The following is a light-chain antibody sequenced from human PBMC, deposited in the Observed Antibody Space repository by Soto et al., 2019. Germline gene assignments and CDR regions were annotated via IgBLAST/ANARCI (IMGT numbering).Light chain of an antibody. V-gene: IGLV1-40*01. CDR3: QSYDSSLSGYVV. CDR1: SSNIGAGYD. Sequence: QSVLTQPPSVSGAPGQRVTISCTGSSSNIGAGYDVHWYQQLPGTAPNLLIYGNSNRPSGVPDRFSGSKSGTSASLAITVLQAEDEADYYCQSYDSSLSGYVVFGGGTKVTVL. J-gene: IGLJ2*01. CDR2: GNS.